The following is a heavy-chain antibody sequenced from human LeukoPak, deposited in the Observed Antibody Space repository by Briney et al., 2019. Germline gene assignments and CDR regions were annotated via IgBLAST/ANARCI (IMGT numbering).Heavy chain of an antibody. D-gene: IGHD2-8*01. CDR3: ARYCTFRTCSGTKFDS. Sequence: GGSLRLSCAASGLTFDDYGMSWVRQAPGKGLEWVSGINWNGGSTGYEDSVKGRFTISRDNAKNSLYLQMNSLRAEDTALYYCARYCTFRTCSGTKFDSWGQGTLVTVSS. J-gene: IGHJ4*02. V-gene: IGHV3-20*04. CDR2: INWNGGST. CDR1: GLTFDDYG.